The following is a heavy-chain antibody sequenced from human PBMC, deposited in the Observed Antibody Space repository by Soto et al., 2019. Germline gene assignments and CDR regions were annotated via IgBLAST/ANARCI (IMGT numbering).Heavy chain of an antibody. D-gene: IGHD6-13*01. CDR1: GGSISSYY. V-gene: IGHV4-59*01. Sequence: SETLSLTCTVSGGSISSYYWNWLRQPPGKGLEWIGYWSYTGSTGYNPALKSRVTISADTSRNQFSLKLNSVTAADTAMYYCARDCIAVAERSCYFDYWGQGALVTVSS. CDR2: WSYTGST. CDR3: ARDCIAVAERSCYFDY. J-gene: IGHJ4*02.